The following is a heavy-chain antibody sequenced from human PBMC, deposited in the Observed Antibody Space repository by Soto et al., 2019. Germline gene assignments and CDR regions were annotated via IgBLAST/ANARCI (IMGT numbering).Heavy chain of an antibody. J-gene: IGHJ4*02. D-gene: IGHD3-3*01. CDR3: VRNSGYDFWSGYLY. CDR2: ISGSGVTT. Sequence: RLSCAASGFTFNTYVMSWARQAPGKGLEWVSSISGSGVTTKYADSVKGRFTISRDNSKNTLYLQMNTLRAEDTAVYYCVRNSGYDFWSGYLYWGQGTLVTVS. CDR1: GFTFNTYV. V-gene: IGHV3-23*01.